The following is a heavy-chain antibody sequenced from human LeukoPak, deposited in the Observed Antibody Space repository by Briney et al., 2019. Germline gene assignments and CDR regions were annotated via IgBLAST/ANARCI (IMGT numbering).Heavy chain of an antibody. J-gene: IGHJ4*02. D-gene: IGHD2-21*01. V-gene: IGHV3-11*01. CDR1: GFTFSDYY. CDR3: AKAPVTTCSGTYCYPFDY. CDR2: ISSGGSAI. Sequence: GGSLRLSCAASGFTFSDYYMSWIRQTPGKGLEWLSYISSGGSAIYYADSVKGRFTISRDNAKNSLYLQMNSLRAEDAAVYYCAKAPVTTCSGTYCYPFDYWGQGTLVTVSS.